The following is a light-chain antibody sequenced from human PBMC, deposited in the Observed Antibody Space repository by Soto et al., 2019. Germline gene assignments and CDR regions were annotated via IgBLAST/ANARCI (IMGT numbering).Light chain of an antibody. Sequence: EIVLTQSPATLSLSPGERATLSCRASQSVSSYLAWYQQKPGQAPRLLIYGASTRATGIPARFSGSGSGTEFTLTISSLQSEDFAVYYCQQYNNWPPWTFGQGTK. CDR1: QSVSSY. J-gene: IGKJ1*01. CDR3: QQYNNWPPWT. V-gene: IGKV3-15*01. CDR2: GAS.